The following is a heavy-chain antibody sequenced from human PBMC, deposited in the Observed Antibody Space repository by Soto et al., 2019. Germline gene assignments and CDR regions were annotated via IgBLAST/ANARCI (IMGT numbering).Heavy chain of an antibody. CDR3: ARGVGFGYYYYHMDL. CDR1: GGSVSNISDY. CDR2: IYYSGSA. D-gene: IGHD3-10*01. V-gene: IGHV4-61*01. J-gene: IGHJ6*02. Sequence: SETLSLTCTVSGGSVSNISDYWSWVRQPPGKGLEWIGYIYYSGSADYNPSLGSRVTISLVTSKNQFSLKLSSVTTADTAVYYCARGVGFGYYYYHMDLWGQGTTVTVSS.